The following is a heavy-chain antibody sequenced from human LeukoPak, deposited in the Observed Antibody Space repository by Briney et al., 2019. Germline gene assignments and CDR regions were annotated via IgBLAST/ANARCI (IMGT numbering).Heavy chain of an antibody. CDR1: GFTFSGYA. CDR2: ISGSGGST. D-gene: IGHD2-2*01. V-gene: IGHV3-23*01. J-gene: IGHJ4*02. CDR3: AKTRRYCSSTSCPGPFDY. Sequence: PGGSPRLSCAASGFTFSGYAMSWVRQAPGKGLEWVSAISGSGGSTYYADSVKGRFTISRDNSKNTLYLQTNSLRAEDTAVYYCAKTRRYCSSTSCPGPFDYWGQGTLVTVSS.